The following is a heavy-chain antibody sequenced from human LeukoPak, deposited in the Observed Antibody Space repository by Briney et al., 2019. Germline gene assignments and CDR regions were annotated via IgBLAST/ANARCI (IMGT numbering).Heavy chain of an antibody. CDR3: ARAPGYDFWSGYYTGIRKYYFDY. CDR2: IYTSGST. CDR1: GGSISSYY. V-gene: IGHV4-4*07. J-gene: IGHJ4*02. Sequence: SETLSLTCTVSGGSISSYYWSWIRQPAGKGLEWIGRIYTSGSTTYNPSLKSRVTMSVDTSKNQFSLKLSSVTAADTAVYYCARAPGYDFWSGYYTGIRKYYFDYWGQGTLVTVSS. D-gene: IGHD3-3*01.